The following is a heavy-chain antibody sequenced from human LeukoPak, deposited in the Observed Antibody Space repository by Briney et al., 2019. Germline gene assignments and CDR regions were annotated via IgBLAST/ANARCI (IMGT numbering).Heavy chain of an antibody. CDR2: INNYSGTT. CDR1: GYTFTTYG. Sequence: GASVKVSCNTSGYTFTTYGISWVRQAPGQGLEWMGWINNYSGTTSYAQEFQGRFTLTRDTSTSTGFMELRSLRSDDTAVYFCARRRITMVRGVTVNWFDPWGQGTLVIVSS. CDR3: ARRRITMVRGVTVNWFDP. V-gene: IGHV1-18*01. J-gene: IGHJ5*02. D-gene: IGHD3-10*01.